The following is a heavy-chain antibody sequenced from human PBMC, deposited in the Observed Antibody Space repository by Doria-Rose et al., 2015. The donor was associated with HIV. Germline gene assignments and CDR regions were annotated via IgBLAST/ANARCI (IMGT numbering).Heavy chain of an antibody. CDR2: MNPKSGST. J-gene: IGHJ2*01. D-gene: IGHD2-15*01. CDR3: ARGHVETDCSGDSCHLHWYFDV. V-gene: IGHV1-8*01. Sequence: QVQLVQSGAEVKRPGASVKVSCKASGYTFTSYDINWVRQATGQGLEWMGWMNPKSGSTGYAQKFQGRVTMTRSTSISTAYMELSSLRSEDTAVYYCARGHVETDCSGDSCHLHWYFDVWGRGTLVTVSS. CDR1: GYTFTSYD.